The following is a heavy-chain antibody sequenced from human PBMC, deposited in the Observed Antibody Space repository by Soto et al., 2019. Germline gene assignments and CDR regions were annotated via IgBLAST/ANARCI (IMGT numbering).Heavy chain of an antibody. Sequence: QLQLQESGPGLVKPSETLSLTCTVSGGSISSSSYSWGWIRQPPGKGLEWIGSIYYSGNTYYTPSLKSRVTISVDTSKNQFSLKLSSVTAADTAVYYCAREGGRYCTGGSCQVDYWGQGTLVTVSS. CDR1: GGSISSSSYS. J-gene: IGHJ4*02. CDR3: AREGGRYCTGGSCQVDY. CDR2: IYYSGNT. V-gene: IGHV4-39*02. D-gene: IGHD2-15*01.